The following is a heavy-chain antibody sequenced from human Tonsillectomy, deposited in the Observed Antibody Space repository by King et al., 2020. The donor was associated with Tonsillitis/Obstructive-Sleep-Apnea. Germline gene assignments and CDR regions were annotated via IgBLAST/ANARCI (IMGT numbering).Heavy chain of an antibody. CDR3: ARSPWVTMYFDY. CDR2: INPSGGST. CDR1: GYTFTSYY. J-gene: IGHJ4*02. Sequence: QLVQSGAEVKKPGASVKGSCKASGYTFTSYYMHWVRQAPGQGLEWMGIINPSGGSTSYAQKFQGRVTMTRDTSTSTVYMELGSLRSEDTAVYYCARSPWVTMYFDYWGQGTLVTVSS. V-gene: IGHV1-46*01. D-gene: IGHD3-3*01.